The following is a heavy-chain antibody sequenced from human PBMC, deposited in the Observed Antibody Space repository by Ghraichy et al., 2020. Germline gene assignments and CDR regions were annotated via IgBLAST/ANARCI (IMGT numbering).Heavy chain of an antibody. Sequence: GGSLRLSCAASGFTVSSNYMSWVRQAPGKGLEWVSVIYSGGSTYYADSVKGRFTISRDNSKNTLYLQMNSLRAEDTAVYYCARALDYGGPMTYYYGMDVWGQGTTVTVSS. CDR2: IYSGGST. CDR3: ARALDYGGPMTYYYGMDV. V-gene: IGHV3-53*01. D-gene: IGHD4-17*01. CDR1: GFTVSSNY. J-gene: IGHJ6*02.